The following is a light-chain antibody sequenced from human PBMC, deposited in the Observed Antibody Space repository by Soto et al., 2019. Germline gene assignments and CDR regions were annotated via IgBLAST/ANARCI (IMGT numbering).Light chain of an antibody. J-gene: IGKJ1*01. CDR3: QHYNSYSEA. CDR2: KAS. Sequence: DIQMTQPPSTLSGSVGDRVTITCRASQTISSWLAWYQQKPGKAPKLLIYKASTLKSGVPSRFSGSGSGTEFTLTISSLQPDDFATSYCQHYNSYSEAFGQGTKV. V-gene: IGKV1-5*03. CDR1: QTISSW.